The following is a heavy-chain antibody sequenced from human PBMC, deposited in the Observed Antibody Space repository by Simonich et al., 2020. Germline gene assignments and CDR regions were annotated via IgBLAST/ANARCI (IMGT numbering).Heavy chain of an antibody. D-gene: IGHD3-10*01. Sequence: QVQLVQSGAEVKKPGSSVKVSCKASGGTFSSYAISWVRQAPGQGLEWIGWIIPSLGKANNEQNSQGRVTITADKATSTAYMERSSLRSEDTAVYYCARTNTMRELDTMVRGVDYFDYWGQGTLVTVSS. J-gene: IGHJ4*02. CDR1: GGTFSSYA. V-gene: IGHV1-69*09. CDR3: ARTNTMRELDTMVRGVDYFDY. CDR2: IIPSLGKA.